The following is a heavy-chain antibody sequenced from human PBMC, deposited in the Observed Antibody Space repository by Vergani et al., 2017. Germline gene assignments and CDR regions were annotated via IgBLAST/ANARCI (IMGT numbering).Heavy chain of an antibody. CDR1: GYTFGDYY. V-gene: IGHV1-69-2*01. D-gene: IGHD6-13*01. J-gene: IGHJ4*02. Sequence: VQLVQSGSEVRKPGATVKISCKVSGYTFGDYYMHWVHQAPGKGLEWMGLIDPENGKTTYAERFQGRVTFTADTSTDTAYLELNNLRSEDTAIYYCASLGLAAAAVFFDYWGQGSLVTVSS. CDR2: IDPENGKT. CDR3: ASLGLAAAAVFFDY.